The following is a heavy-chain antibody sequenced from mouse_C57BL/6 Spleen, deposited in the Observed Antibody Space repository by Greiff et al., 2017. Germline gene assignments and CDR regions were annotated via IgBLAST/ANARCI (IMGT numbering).Heavy chain of an antibody. D-gene: IGHD1-1*01. J-gene: IGHJ1*03. CDR1: GYAFSSSW. V-gene: IGHV1-82*01. CDR3: ARSEKDYGSSYGYFDV. Sequence: QVQLQQSGPELVKPGASVKISCKASGYAFSSSWLNWVKQRPGKGLEWIGRIYPGDGDTNYNGKFKGKATLTADKSSSTAYMQLSSLTSEDSAVYFCARSEKDYGSSYGYFDVWGTGTTVTVSS. CDR2: IYPGDGDT.